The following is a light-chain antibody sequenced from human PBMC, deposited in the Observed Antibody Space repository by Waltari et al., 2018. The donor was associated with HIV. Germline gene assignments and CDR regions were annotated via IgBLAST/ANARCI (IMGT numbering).Light chain of an antibody. CDR3: QQRRSWPPLT. Sequence: EIVLTQSPATLSLSPGERATLSCRASQNISSYLAWYQQNPGQAPRLLIYDASNRATGIPVRFSGSGSGTDFTLTISSLEPEDFALYYCQQRRSWPPLTFGGGTKVESK. CDR2: DAS. CDR1: QNISSY. V-gene: IGKV3-11*01. J-gene: IGKJ4*01.